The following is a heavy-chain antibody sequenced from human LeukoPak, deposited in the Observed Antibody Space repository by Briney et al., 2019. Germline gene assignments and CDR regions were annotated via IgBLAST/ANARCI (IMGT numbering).Heavy chain of an antibody. V-gene: IGHV3-30*02. CDR3: AKAAHYDILTGGEVGAFGFLRIDY. J-gene: IGHJ4*02. CDR2: IRYDGSNK. Sequence: GGSLRLSCAASGFTFSSYGMHWVRQAPGKGLEWVAFIRYDGSNKYYADSVKGRFTISRDNSKNTLYLQMNSLRAEDTAVYYCAKAAHYDILTGGEVGAFGFLRIDYWGQGTLVTVSS. D-gene: IGHD3-9*01. CDR1: GFTFSSYG.